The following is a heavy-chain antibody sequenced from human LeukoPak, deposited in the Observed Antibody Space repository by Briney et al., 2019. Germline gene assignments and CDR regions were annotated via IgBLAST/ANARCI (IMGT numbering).Heavy chain of an antibody. J-gene: IGHJ3*02. D-gene: IGHD5-18*01. CDR2: INHSGST. Sequence: TSSETLSLTCAVYGGSFSGYYWSWIRQPPGKGLEWIGEINHSGSTNYNPSLKSRVTISVDTSKNQFSLKLSSVTAADTAVYYCARDRNGYSLSFDIWGQGTMVTVSS. CDR3: ARDRNGYSLSFDI. V-gene: IGHV4-34*01. CDR1: GGSFSGYY.